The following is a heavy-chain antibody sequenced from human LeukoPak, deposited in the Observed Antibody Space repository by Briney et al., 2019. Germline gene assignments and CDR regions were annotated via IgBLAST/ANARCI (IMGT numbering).Heavy chain of an antibody. CDR1: GGSISSYY. CDR2: IYYSGST. V-gene: IGHV4-59*01. CDR3: ARAVYSSGPGYWFDP. J-gene: IGHJ5*02. Sequence: SETLPLTCTVSGGSISSYYWSWIRQPPGKGLEWIGYIYYSGSTNYNPSLKSRVTISVDTSKNQFSLKLSSVTAADTAVYYCARAVYSSGPGYWFDPWGQGTLVTVSS. D-gene: IGHD6-19*01.